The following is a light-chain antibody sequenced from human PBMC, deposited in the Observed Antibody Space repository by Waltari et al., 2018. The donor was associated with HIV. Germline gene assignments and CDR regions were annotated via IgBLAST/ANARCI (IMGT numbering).Light chain of an antibody. CDR3: SAWDSSLSEWV. CDR2: RGS. J-gene: IGLJ3*02. Sequence: AGLTQPSSVSKGLGQNVTLTCTGNDKNVGHEGAGWLLRHEGHPPEVLSYRGSARPAGIPQKYYASRSGNTASLTITGLQVDDEAVYYCSAWDSSLSEWVFGGGTKLTVL. CDR1: DKNVGHEG. V-gene: IGLV10-54*01.